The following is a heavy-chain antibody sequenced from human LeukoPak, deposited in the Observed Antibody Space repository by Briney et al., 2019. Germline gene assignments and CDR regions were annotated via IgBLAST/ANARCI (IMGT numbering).Heavy chain of an antibody. D-gene: IGHD3-10*01. CDR1: GGSFSGYY. J-gene: IGHJ4*02. V-gene: IGHV4-34*01. CDR2: INHSGST. Sequence: SETLSLTCAVYGGSFSGYYWSWIRQPPGKGLEWIGEINHSGSTNYNPSLKSRVTISVGTSKNQFSLKLSSVTAADTAVYYCAREPLLLWFGEYTWGQGTLVTVSS. CDR3: AREPLLLWFGEYT.